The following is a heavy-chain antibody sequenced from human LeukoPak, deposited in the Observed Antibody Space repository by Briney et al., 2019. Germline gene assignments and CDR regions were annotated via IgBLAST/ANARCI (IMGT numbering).Heavy chain of an antibody. V-gene: IGHV3-7*01. CDR3: ARGPPSPIDSSGWERDFDY. D-gene: IGHD6-19*01. CDR2: IKQDGSEK. Sequence: PGGSLRLSCAASGFIFSNYWMSWVRQAPGKGLEWVASIKQDGSEKNYVDSVKGRFTISRDNSKNTLYLQMNSLRAEDTAVYYCARGPPSPIDSSGWERDFDYWGQGTLVTVSS. CDR1: GFIFSNYW. J-gene: IGHJ4*02.